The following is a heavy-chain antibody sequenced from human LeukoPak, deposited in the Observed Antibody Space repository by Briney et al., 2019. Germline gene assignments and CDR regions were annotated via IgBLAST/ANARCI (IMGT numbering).Heavy chain of an antibody. CDR2: ISYDGSNK. Sequence: GRSLRLSCAASGFTFSSYGMHWVRQAPGKGLEWVAVISYDGSNKYYADSVKGRFTISRDNSKNTLYLQMNSLRAEDTAVYYCESSGWYEQFDYRGQGTLVTVSS. D-gene: IGHD6-19*01. J-gene: IGHJ4*02. CDR3: ESSGWYEQFDY. V-gene: IGHV3-30*03. CDR1: GFTFSSYG.